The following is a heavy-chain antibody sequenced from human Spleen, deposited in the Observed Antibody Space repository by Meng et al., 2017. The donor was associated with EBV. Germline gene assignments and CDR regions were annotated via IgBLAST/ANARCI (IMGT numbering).Heavy chain of an antibody. V-gene: IGHV1-69*01. CDR1: GGTFSSYT. D-gene: IGHD2-15*01. Sequence: QVQLVQSGAEGKKPGSSVKVSCKASGGTFSSYTFTWVRQAPGQGLEWMGGIIPLFGTTDYAEKFQGRLTITADELTYTVYMELASLRYEDAAIYYCARGDVVVEAATPPDRWGQGTLVTVSS. CDR3: ARGDVVVEAATPPDR. J-gene: IGHJ5*02. CDR2: IIPLFGTT.